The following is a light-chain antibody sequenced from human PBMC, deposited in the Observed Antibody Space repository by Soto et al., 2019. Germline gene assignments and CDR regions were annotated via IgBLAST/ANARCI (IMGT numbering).Light chain of an antibody. V-gene: IGKV1-5*03. Sequence: DIQMTQSPSTLSASVGDRVTITCRASQSISNWLAWYQQKPGKAPKLLIYKASSLESGVPSRFSGGGSGTQFTLTISSLQPDDFATYYCQQYNSYSSYTFGQGTKLEIK. CDR3: QQYNSYSSYT. J-gene: IGKJ2*01. CDR2: KAS. CDR1: QSISNW.